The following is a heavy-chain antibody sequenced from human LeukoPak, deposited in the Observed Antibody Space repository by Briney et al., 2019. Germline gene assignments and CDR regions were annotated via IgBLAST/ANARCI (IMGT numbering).Heavy chain of an antibody. CDR2: INHSGST. CDR1: GGSFSGYY. D-gene: IGHD2-2*01. Sequence: SENLSLTCAVYGGSFSGYYWSWIRQPPGKGLEWIGEINHSGSTNYNPSLKSRVTISVDTSKNQFSLKLSSVTAADTAVYYCARILWGYCSSTSCYRNYYYYYMDVWGKGTTVTVSS. J-gene: IGHJ6*03. V-gene: IGHV4-34*01. CDR3: ARILWGYCSSTSCYRNYYYYYMDV.